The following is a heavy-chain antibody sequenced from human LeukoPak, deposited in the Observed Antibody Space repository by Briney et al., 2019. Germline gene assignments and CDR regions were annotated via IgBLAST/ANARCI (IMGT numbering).Heavy chain of an antibody. CDR1: GGSFSGYY. J-gene: IGHJ2*01. CDR2: INHSGST. CDR3: ARHRWINYYFDV. Sequence: PSETLSLTCAVYGGSFSGYYWSWIRQPPGKGLEWIGEINHSGSTNYNPSLKSRVTISGDTSKNQFSLKLSSVTAADTAVYYCARHRWINYYFDVWGRGTLVTISS. V-gene: IGHV4-34*01. D-gene: IGHD4-4*01.